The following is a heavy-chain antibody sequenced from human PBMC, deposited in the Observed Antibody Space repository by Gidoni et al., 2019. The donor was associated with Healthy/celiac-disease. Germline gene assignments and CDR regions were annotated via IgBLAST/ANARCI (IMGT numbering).Heavy chain of an antibody. J-gene: IGHJ4*02. D-gene: IGHD1-26*01. Sequence: QVQLVESGGGVVQPGRSLRLSCSASGFPFSSYGMHWVRQAPGKGLEWVAVIWYDGSNKYYADSVKGRFTISRDNSKNTLYLQMNSLRAEDTAVYYCARARSGSYSFDYWGQGTLVTVSS. CDR3: ARARSGSYSFDY. CDR2: IWYDGSNK. CDR1: GFPFSSYG. V-gene: IGHV3-33*01.